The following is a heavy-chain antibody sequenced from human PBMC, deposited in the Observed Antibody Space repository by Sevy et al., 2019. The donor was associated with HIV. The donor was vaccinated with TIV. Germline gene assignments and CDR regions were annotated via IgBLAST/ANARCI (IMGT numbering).Heavy chain of an antibody. CDR1: GFTVSRNY. CDR2: IYSDGKT. Sequence: GGSLRLSCAASGFTVSRNYMSWVRQAPGKGLEWVSVIYSDGKTFYAATVKARFTISRDNSKNTLYLQMNSLRAEDTAVYYCAGRSSAWALFDYWGQGTLVTVSS. J-gene: IGHJ4*02. D-gene: IGHD6-19*01. CDR3: AGRSSAWALFDY. V-gene: IGHV3-66*01.